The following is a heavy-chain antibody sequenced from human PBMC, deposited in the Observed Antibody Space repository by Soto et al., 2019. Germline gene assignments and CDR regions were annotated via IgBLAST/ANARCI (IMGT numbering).Heavy chain of an antibody. D-gene: IGHD6-6*01. CDR3: AKDRPLSIAARRSPPGFDY. CDR2: ISGSGGST. V-gene: IGHV3-23*01. J-gene: IGHJ4*02. Sequence: PGGSLRLSCAASGFTFSSYAMSWVRQAPGKGLEWVSAISGSGGSTYYADSVKGRFTISRDNSKNTLYLQMNSLRAEDTAVYYCAKDRPLSIAARRSPPGFDYWGQGTLVTVSS. CDR1: GFTFSSYA.